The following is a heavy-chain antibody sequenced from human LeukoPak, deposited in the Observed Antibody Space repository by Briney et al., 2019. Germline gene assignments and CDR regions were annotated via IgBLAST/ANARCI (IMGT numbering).Heavy chain of an antibody. Sequence: GGSLRLSCAASGFTFSSYAMSWVRQAQGKGLEWVSAISGSGGSTYYADSVKGRFTISRDNSKNTLYLQMNSLRAEDTAVYYCAKGTPTGYSSGWYVFDYWGQGTLVTVSS. J-gene: IGHJ4*02. D-gene: IGHD6-19*01. CDR1: GFTFSSYA. CDR3: AKGTPTGYSSGWYVFDY. V-gene: IGHV3-23*01. CDR2: ISGSGGST.